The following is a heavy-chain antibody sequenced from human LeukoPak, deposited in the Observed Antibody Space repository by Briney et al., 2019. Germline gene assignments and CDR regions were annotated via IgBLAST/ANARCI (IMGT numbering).Heavy chain of an antibody. CDR2: ISAYNGNT. V-gene: IGHV1-18*01. D-gene: IGHD6-13*01. Sequence: EASLKVSCKASGYTFSTYGISWVRQAPGQGLEWIGWISAYNGNTNYLQELQDRITLTRDTSTTTVYMELTSLISDDTAVYYCARDGMEDVRHSSNWLVGYNYYGMDVCGRGTTVTVSS. CDR1: GYTFSTYG. J-gene: IGHJ6*02. CDR3: ARDGMEDVRHSSNWLVGYNYYGMDV.